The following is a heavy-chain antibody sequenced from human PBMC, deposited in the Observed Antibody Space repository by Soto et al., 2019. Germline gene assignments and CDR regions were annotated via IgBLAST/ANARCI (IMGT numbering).Heavy chain of an antibody. D-gene: IGHD3-16*01. Sequence: GGSLRLSCAASGFTYSNNDMTWVRQAPGKGPEWVSTISGSGSTYYTDSVKGRFTISRDNSKNMLYLQMNSLRAEDTALYYCVKNRVNYDGWGQGTLVTVSS. J-gene: IGHJ4*02. V-gene: IGHV3-23*01. CDR1: GFTYSNND. CDR3: VKNRVNYDG. CDR2: ISGSGST.